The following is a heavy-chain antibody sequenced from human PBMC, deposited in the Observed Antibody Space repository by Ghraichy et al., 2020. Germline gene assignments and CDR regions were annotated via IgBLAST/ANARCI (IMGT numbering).Heavy chain of an antibody. V-gene: IGHV3-74*01. Sequence: GGSLRLSCAASKFTFSSYWMHWVRQAPGKGLVWVSHINSDGSSTSYADSVKGRFTISRDNAKNTLYLQMNSLRAEDTAVYYCAREAPITGKGLEYMDVWGKGTTVTVSS. D-gene: IGHD1-20*01. CDR1: KFTFSSYW. CDR3: AREAPITGKGLEYMDV. J-gene: IGHJ6*03. CDR2: INSDGSST.